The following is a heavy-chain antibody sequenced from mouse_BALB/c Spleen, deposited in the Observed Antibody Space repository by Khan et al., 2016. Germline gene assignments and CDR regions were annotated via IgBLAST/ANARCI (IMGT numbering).Heavy chain of an antibody. Sequence: QVQLQQSGAELMKPGASVKISCKATGYTFSSYWIEWVKQRPGHGLEWIGEILPGSGSTNYNETFRGKATFTADTSSNTAYMQLSSPTSEDSAVHYCARTDRRGYFDYWGQGTTLTVSS. J-gene: IGHJ2*01. CDR2: ILPGSGST. V-gene: IGHV1-9*01. CDR3: ARTDRRGYFDY. CDR1: GYTFSSYW.